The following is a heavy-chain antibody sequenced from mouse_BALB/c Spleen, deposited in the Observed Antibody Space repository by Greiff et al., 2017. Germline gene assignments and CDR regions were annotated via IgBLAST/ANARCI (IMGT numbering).Heavy chain of an antibody. CDR2: INPSSGYT. D-gene: IGHD2-14*01. V-gene: IGHV1-4*01. CDR3: ARGVPYAMDY. Sequence: QVQLTESGAELARPGASVKMSCKASGYTFTSYTMHWVKQRPGQGLEWIGYINPSSGYTNYNQKFKDKATLTADKSSSTAYMQLSSLTSEDSAVYYCARGVPYAMDYWGQGTSVTVSS. CDR1: GYTFTSYT. J-gene: IGHJ4*01.